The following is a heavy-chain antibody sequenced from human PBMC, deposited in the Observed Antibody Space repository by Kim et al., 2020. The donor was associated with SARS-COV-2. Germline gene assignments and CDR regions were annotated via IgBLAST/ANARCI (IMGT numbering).Heavy chain of an antibody. CDR2: MNPNSGNT. CDR1: GYTFTSYD. V-gene: IGHV1-8*01. CDR3: ARVTVEQWLVL. J-gene: IGHJ4*02. D-gene: IGHD6-19*01. Sequence: ASVKVSCKASGYTFTSYDINWVRQATGQGLEWMGWMNPNSGNTGYAQKIQGRVTMTRNTSISTAYMELSSLRSEDTAVYYCARVTVEQWLVLWGQGTLVTVSS.